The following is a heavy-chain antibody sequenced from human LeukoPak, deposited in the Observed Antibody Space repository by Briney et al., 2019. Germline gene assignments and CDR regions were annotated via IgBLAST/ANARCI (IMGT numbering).Heavy chain of an antibody. CDR3: ARDYDSSGSTDY. CDR2: IHYSGTT. J-gene: IGHJ4*02. CDR1: GGSISSYY. Sequence: PSETLSLTCTVSGGSISSYYWSWIRQPPGKGLEWIGYIHYSGTTNYNPSLKSRVTISVDTSKNQFSLNLSSVTAADTAVYYCARDYDSSGSTDYWGQGTLVTVSS. V-gene: IGHV4-59*01. D-gene: IGHD3-22*01.